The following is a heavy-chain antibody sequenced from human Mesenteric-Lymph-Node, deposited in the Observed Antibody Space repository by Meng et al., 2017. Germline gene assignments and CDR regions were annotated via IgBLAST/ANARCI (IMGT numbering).Heavy chain of an antibody. Sequence: QVQGQESGPGLVKPSQTLSLTCTVSGGSMSSGDYFWNWIRQPPGKGLEWIGYIYYSGNTYYNPSLKSRVTISIDTSKNQFSLKLSSVTAADTAVYYCARVAAAGNEWFDPWGQGTLVTASS. CDR3: ARVAAAGNEWFDP. CDR2: IYYSGNT. D-gene: IGHD6-13*01. CDR1: GGSMSSGDYF. J-gene: IGHJ5*02. V-gene: IGHV4-30-4*01.